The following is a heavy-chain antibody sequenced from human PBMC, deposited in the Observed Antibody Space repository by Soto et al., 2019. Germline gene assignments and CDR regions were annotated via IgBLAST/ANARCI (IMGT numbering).Heavy chain of an antibody. V-gene: IGHV1-69*13. D-gene: IGHD6-6*01. CDR2: IIPIFGTA. CDR3: ASTSSSSFPFDY. J-gene: IGHJ4*02. CDR1: GGTFSSYA. Sequence: SVKVSCKASGGTFSSYAISWVRQAPGQGLEWMGGIIPIFGTANYAQKFQGRVTITADESTSTAYMELSSLRSEDTAGYYCASTSSSSFPFDYWGRGTLVTVSS.